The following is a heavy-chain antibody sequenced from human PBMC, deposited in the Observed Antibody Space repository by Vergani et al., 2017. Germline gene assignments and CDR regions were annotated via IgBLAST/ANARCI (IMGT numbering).Heavy chain of an antibody. Sequence: QVQLVESGGGVVHPGRSLRLSCAASGFTFSSYGMHWVRQAPGKGLEWVAVISYDGSNKYYADSVKGRFTISRDNSKNTLYLQMNSLRAEDTAVYYCAKDIVAARESYYYGMDVWGQGTTVTVSS. CDR3: AKDIVAARESYYYGMDV. D-gene: IGHD6-6*01. J-gene: IGHJ6*02. V-gene: IGHV3-30*18. CDR1: GFTFSSYG. CDR2: ISYDGSNK.